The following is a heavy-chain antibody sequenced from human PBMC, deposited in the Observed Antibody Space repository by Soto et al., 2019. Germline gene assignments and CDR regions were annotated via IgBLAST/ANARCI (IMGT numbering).Heavy chain of an antibody. CDR2: INPSGGST. CDR3: ARDAPQDVYYDSSGYHYYYGMDV. V-gene: IGHV1-46*01. J-gene: IGHJ6*02. D-gene: IGHD3-22*01. Sequence: ASVKVSCKASGYTFTSYYMHWVRQAPGQGLEWMGIINPSGGSTSYAQKFQGRVTMTRDTSIRTAYMELSRLRSDDTAVYYCARDAPQDVYYDSSGYHYYYGMDVWGQGTTVTVSS. CDR1: GYTFTSYY.